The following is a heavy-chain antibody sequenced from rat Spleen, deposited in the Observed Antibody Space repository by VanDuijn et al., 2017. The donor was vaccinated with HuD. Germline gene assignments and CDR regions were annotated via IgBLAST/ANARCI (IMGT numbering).Heavy chain of an antibody. Sequence: EVQLVESDGGVVQPGRSLKLSCAASGFIFSDYYMAWVRQAPTGGLDWVATINYDGISTFYRDSVKGRFTISRDNAKNTQYLQMDSLRSEDTATYYCARQKAWGVYDGGFDYWGQGVMVTVSS. D-gene: IGHD1-12*02. V-gene: IGHV5-29*01. CDR2: INYDGIST. J-gene: IGHJ2*01. CDR1: GFIFSDYY. CDR3: ARQKAWGVYDGGFDY.